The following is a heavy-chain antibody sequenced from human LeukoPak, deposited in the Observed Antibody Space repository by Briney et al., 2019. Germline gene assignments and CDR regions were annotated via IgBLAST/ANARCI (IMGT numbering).Heavy chain of an antibody. CDR2: ISYDGSNK. CDR1: GFTFSSYA. Sequence: PGRSLRLSCAASGFTFSSYAMHWVRQAPGKGLEWVAVISYDGSNKYYADSVKGRFTISRDNSKNTLYLQMNSLRAEDTAVYYCARDQEDIVVVPAAFGGDYWGQGTLVTVSS. V-gene: IGHV3-30-3*01. CDR3: ARDQEDIVVVPAAFGGDY. J-gene: IGHJ4*02. D-gene: IGHD2-2*01.